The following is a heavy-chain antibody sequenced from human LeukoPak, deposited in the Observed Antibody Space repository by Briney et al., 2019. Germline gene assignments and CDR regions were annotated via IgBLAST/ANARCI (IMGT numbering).Heavy chain of an antibody. V-gene: IGHV3-21*04. Sequence: GGSLRLSCAASGFTFSSYTMNWVRQAPGKGLEWVSSITSNTRYIFYADSVKGRFTISRDNAKKSLYLQMNSLRAEDTAVYYCARDLMGIAYRGAFYYWGQGTLVTVSS. J-gene: IGHJ4*02. D-gene: IGHD6-13*01. CDR1: GFTFSSYT. CDR2: ITSNTRYI. CDR3: ARDLMGIAYRGAFYY.